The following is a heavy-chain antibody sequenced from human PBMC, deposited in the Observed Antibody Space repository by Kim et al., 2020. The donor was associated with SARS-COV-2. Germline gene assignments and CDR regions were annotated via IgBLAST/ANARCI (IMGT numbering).Heavy chain of an antibody. Sequence: SVKVSCKASGGTFSSYAISWVRQAPGQGLEWMGRIIPILGIANYAQKFQGRVTITADKSTSTAYMELSSLRSEDTAVYYCARGSLTTVTTYSYYYYGMDVWGQGTTVTVSS. CDR1: GGTFSSYA. J-gene: IGHJ6*02. D-gene: IGHD4-17*01. CDR2: IIPILGIA. CDR3: ARGSLTTVTTYSYYYYGMDV. V-gene: IGHV1-69*04.